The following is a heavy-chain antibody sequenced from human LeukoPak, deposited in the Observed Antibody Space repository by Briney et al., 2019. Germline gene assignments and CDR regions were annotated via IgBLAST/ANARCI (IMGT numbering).Heavy chain of an antibody. CDR1: GLTVTSNY. Sequence: GGSLRLSCAASGLTVTSNYMSWVRQAPGKGLEWVGRIKSNSNGGTIDYAAPVKGRFTISRDDPKNTLYLQMNSLKTEDTGVYYCTTNPYSSSWLAGAFAVWGQGTVVSVSS. CDR3: TTNPYSSSWLAGAFAV. D-gene: IGHD6-13*01. CDR2: IKSNSNGGTI. J-gene: IGHJ3*01. V-gene: IGHV3-15*01.